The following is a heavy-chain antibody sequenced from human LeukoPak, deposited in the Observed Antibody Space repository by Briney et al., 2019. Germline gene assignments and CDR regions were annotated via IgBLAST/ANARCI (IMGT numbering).Heavy chain of an antibody. D-gene: IGHD3-16*01. J-gene: IGHJ6*03. CDR2: ITSRSAFT. Sequence: GGSLRLSCVGSGFSFSEYSMNWVRQSPGKGLEWISYITSRSAFTYFAGSVKGRFTISRDDARNSVYLHLNALRVDDTAVYYCARDLTSAYWSPGGYYYYMDVWGKGTVVTVSS. CDR3: ARDLTSAYWSPGGYYYYMDV. V-gene: IGHV3-48*01. CDR1: GFSFSEYS.